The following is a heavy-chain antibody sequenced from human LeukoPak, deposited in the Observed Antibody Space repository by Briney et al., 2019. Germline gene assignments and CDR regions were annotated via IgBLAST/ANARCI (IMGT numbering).Heavy chain of an antibody. CDR2: INHSGST. CDR1: GGSFSGYY. CDR3: ATHSYDFWSGYIDY. V-gene: IGHV4-34*01. J-gene: IGHJ4*02. D-gene: IGHD3-3*01. Sequence: SETLSLTCAVYGGSFSGYYWSWIRQPPVKGLEWIGEINHSGSTNYNPSLKSRVTISVDTSKNQFSLKLSSVTAADTAVYYCATHSYDFWSGYIDYWGQGTLVTVSS.